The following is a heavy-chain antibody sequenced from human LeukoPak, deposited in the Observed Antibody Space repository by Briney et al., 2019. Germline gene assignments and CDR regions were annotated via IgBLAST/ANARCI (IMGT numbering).Heavy chain of an antibody. Sequence: ASVKVSCKASGYTFTSYAMHWVRQAPGQRLEWMGWISAYNGNTNYAQKLQGRVTMTTDTSTSTAYMELRSLRSDDTAVYYCARDFKQWLATTNYYGMDVWGQGTTVTVSS. V-gene: IGHV1-18*01. CDR2: ISAYNGNT. CDR3: ARDFKQWLATTNYYGMDV. D-gene: IGHD6-19*01. J-gene: IGHJ6*02. CDR1: GYTFTSYA.